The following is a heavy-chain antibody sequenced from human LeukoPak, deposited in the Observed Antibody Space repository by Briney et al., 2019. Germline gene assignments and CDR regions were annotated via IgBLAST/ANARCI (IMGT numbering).Heavy chain of an antibody. Sequence: GGSLRLSCAASGFTFSSYGMHWVRQAPGKGLEWVSSISGSGGTTYDADSVKGRFTISRDDSKNTLYLQMNSLRAEDTAVYYCAKAGSGYYYYGSGSYYKDYYYMDVWGKGTTVTVSS. V-gene: IGHV3-23*01. J-gene: IGHJ6*03. CDR2: ISGSGGTT. CDR1: GFTFSSYG. CDR3: AKAGSGYYYYGSGSYYKDYYYMDV. D-gene: IGHD3-10*01.